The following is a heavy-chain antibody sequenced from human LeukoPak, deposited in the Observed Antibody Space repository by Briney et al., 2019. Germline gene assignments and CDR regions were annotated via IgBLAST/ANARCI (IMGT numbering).Heavy chain of an antibody. CDR1: GFTFSSYS. J-gene: IGHJ4*02. CDR2: ISSSSSTI. CDR3: AREQGRRLLWFGEPPDPPVYYFDY. D-gene: IGHD3-10*01. Sequence: GGSLRLSCAASGFTFSSYSMNWVRQAPGKGLEWVSYISSSSSTIYYADSVKGRFTISRDNAKNSLYLQMNSLRDEDTAVYYCAREQGRRLLWFGEPPDPPVYYFDYWGQGTLVTVSS. V-gene: IGHV3-48*02.